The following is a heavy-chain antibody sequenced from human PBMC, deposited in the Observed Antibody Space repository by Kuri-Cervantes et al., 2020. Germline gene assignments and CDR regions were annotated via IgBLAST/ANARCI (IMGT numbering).Heavy chain of an antibody. CDR2: IKQDGSEK. CDR3: AKHLTGYKTFDI. CDR1: GFTFSSYW. V-gene: IGHV3-7*03. D-gene: IGHD3-9*01. J-gene: IGHJ3*02. Sequence: GESLKISCAASGFTFSSYWMSWVRQAPGKGLEWVANIKQDGSEKYYVDSVKGRFTISRDNAKNSLYLQMNSLRAEDTAVYYCAKHLTGYKTFDIWGQGTMVTVSS.